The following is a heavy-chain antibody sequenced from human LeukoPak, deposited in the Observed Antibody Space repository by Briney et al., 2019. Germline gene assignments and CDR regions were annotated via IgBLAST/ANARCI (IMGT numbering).Heavy chain of an antibody. CDR1: GGSISSSNW. J-gene: IGHJ6*02. CDR3: ARTAEPYCGGDCYLYYYGMDV. V-gene: IGHV4-4*02. CDR2: IYHSGST. Sequence: PSGTLSLTCAVSGGSISSSNWWSWVRQPPGKGPEWIGEIYHSGSTNYNPSLKSRVTISVDKSKNQFSLKLSSVTAADTAVYYCARTAEPYCGGDCYLYYYGMDVWGQGTTVTVSS. D-gene: IGHD2-21*02.